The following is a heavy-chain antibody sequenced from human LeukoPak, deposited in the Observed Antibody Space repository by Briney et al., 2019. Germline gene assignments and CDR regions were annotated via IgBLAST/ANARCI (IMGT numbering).Heavy chain of an antibody. Sequence: ASVKVSCKASGYTFTGYYMHWVRQAPGQGLEWMGWINPNSGGTNYAQKFQGRVTMTRDTSISTAYMELSRLRSDDTAVYYCARVSGYSYGPYFDYWGQGTLVTVSS. J-gene: IGHJ4*02. V-gene: IGHV1-2*02. CDR1: GYTFTGYY. D-gene: IGHD5-18*01. CDR3: ARVSGYSYGPYFDY. CDR2: INPNSGGT.